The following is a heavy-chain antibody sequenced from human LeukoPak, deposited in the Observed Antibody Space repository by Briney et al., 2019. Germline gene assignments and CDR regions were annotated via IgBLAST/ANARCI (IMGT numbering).Heavy chain of an antibody. V-gene: IGHV3-30-3*01. J-gene: IGHJ4*02. Sequence: PGGSLRLSCAASGFTFSSYAMHRVRQAPGKGLEWVAVISYDGSNKYYADSVKGRFTISRDNSKNTLYLQMNSLRAEDTAVYYCARDGYNRAIYYFDYWGQGTLVTVSS. CDR3: ARDGYNRAIYYFDY. CDR2: ISYDGSNK. CDR1: GFTFSSYA. D-gene: IGHD5-24*01.